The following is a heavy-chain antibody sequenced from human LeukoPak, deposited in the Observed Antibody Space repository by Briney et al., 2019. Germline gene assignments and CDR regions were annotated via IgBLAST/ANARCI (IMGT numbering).Heavy chain of an antibody. J-gene: IGHJ4*02. V-gene: IGHV3-23*01. CDR3: AQDGAWLRFDH. CDR1: GFTFNRYG. CDR2: ISPGGDIK. Sequence: PGGTLRLSCAASGFTFNRYGMNWVRQDPGKGLEWVSGISPGGDIKYYADSVKGRFVISRDNSKNTVYLQMNSLRVDDTARYYCAQDGAWLRFDHWGQGTLVTVSS. D-gene: IGHD5-12*01.